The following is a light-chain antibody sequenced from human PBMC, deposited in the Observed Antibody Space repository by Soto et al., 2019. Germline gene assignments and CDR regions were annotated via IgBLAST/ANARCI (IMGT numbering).Light chain of an antibody. V-gene: IGKV3-15*01. CDR1: QSVSSN. J-gene: IGKJ1*01. CDR3: QQYGSSPTWT. Sequence: EIVMTQSPATLSVSPGERATLSCRASQSVSSNLAWYQQKPGQAPRLLIYGASTRATGIPARFRGSGSGTDFTLTISSLEPEDSAVYYCQQYGSSPTWTFGQGTKVDIK. CDR2: GAS.